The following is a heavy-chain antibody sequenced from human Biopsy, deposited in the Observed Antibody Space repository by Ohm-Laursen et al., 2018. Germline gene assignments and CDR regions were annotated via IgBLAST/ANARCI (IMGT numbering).Heavy chain of an antibody. D-gene: IGHD3-22*01. Sequence: TLSLTCTVSGGDINNYYWSWIRQPAGQGLEWIGRIYPGGSTNYSPSLERRVTMSVDTSKKQLPLRLRSVTAADTAMYYCASVVLGPTNDALDLWGQGTMVVVSS. CDR3: ASVVLGPTNDALDL. J-gene: IGHJ3*01. V-gene: IGHV4-4*07. CDR1: GGDINNYY. CDR2: IYPGGST.